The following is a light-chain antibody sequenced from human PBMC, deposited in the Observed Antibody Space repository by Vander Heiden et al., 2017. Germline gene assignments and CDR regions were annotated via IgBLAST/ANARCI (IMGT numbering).Light chain of an antibody. V-gene: IGLV1-44*01. J-gene: IGLJ1*01. CDR1: SSNIGSYF. CDR3: AAWDDSLNGYV. CDR2: SHN. Sequence: QSVLTQPPSASGTPGQRVTISRSGSSSNIGSYFVNWYQQLPGTAPRLLIYSHNQRPSGVPDRFSGSKSGTSASLAISGLHSEDEAHYFCAAWDDSLNGYVFGTGTKVTVL.